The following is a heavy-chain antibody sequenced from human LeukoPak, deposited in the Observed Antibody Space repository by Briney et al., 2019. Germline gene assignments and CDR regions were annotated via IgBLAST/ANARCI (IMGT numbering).Heavy chain of an antibody. CDR3: AREGRRPLGSSWYGYYYYYMDV. CDR2: ISAYNGNT. V-gene: IGHV1-18*01. CDR1: GYTFTSYG. J-gene: IGHJ6*03. D-gene: IGHD6-13*01. Sequence: GASVKVSCKASGYTFTSYGISWVRQAPGQGLEWMGWISAYNGNTNYAQKLQGRVTMTTDTSTSTAYMELRSLRSDDTAVYYCAREGRRPLGSSWYGYYYYYMDVWGKGTTVTVSS.